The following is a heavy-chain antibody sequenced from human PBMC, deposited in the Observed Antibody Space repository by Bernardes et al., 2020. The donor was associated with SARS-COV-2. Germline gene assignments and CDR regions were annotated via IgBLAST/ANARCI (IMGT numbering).Heavy chain of an antibody. CDR3: ARAGASTIFGVVAHFDY. D-gene: IGHD3-3*01. V-gene: IGHV4-31*03. CDR2: IYYSGST. CDR1: GGSISSGGYY. Sequence: TLSLPCTVSGGSISSGGYYWSWIRQHPGKGLEWIGYIYYSGSTYYNPSLKSRVTISVDTSKNQFSLKLSSVTAADTAVYYCARAGASTIFGVVAHFDYWGQGTLVTVSS. J-gene: IGHJ4*02.